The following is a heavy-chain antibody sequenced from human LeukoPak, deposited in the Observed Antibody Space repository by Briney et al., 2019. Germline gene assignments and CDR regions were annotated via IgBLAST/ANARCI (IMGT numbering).Heavy chain of an antibody. J-gene: IGHJ4*02. CDR3: ARHGRMVIMSKFSTGIDQ. CDR2: IYYTGMS. V-gene: IGHV4-59*08. D-gene: IGHD2-8*01. CDR1: GGSISGYF. Sequence: SETLSLTCTVSGGSISGYFWSWIRQPPGKGLEWIGYIYYTGMSNSKPSLKSRVTISMDTSKDQFSLQLSSVTAADTAIYYCARHGRMVIMSKFSTGIDQWGQGTLVTVSS.